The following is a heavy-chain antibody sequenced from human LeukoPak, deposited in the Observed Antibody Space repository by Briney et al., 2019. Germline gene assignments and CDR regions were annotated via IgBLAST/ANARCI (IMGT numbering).Heavy chain of an antibody. Sequence: SETLSLTCTVSGGSISSGGHFWSWIRQHPGKGLEWIGYIYYSGSTYYNPSLKSRVTMSVDTSKNQFSLKLSSVTAADTAVYYCARRVISEISIDKGNWLDPWGQGTLVTVSS. CDR2: IYYSGST. V-gene: IGHV4-30-4*01. CDR1: GGSISSGGHF. CDR3: ARRVISEISIDKGNWLDP. J-gene: IGHJ5*02. D-gene: IGHD3-3*01.